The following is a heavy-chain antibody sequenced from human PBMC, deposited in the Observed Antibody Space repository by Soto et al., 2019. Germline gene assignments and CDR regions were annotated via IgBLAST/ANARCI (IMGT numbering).Heavy chain of an antibody. J-gene: IGHJ4*02. CDR3: AHITTVTTDDYFDY. CDR1: GFSLSTSGVG. V-gene: IGHV2-5*02. D-gene: IGHD4-17*01. CDR2: NYWDNNK. Sequence: SGPTLVNPTQTLTLTCTFSGFSLSTSGVGVGWIRQPPGKALEWLALNYWDNNKRYSPSLKSRLNNNKNTTKNKVVLTKTNMDPVDTATYYCAHITTVTTDDYFDYWGQGTLVTVSS.